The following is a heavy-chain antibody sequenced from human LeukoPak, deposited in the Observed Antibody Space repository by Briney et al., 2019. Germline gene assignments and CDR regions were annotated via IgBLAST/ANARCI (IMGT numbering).Heavy chain of an antibody. CDR1: GGSISSYY. J-gene: IGHJ4*02. CDR3: ARHLDSGSCHFDY. CDR2: IYYSGST. D-gene: IGHD1-26*01. V-gene: IGHV4-59*08. Sequence: SETLSLTCTVSGGSISSYYWSWIRQPAGKGLEWIGYIYYSGSTNYNPSLKSRVTISVDTSKNQFSLKLSSVTAADTAVYYCARHLDSGSCHFDYWGQGTLVTVSS.